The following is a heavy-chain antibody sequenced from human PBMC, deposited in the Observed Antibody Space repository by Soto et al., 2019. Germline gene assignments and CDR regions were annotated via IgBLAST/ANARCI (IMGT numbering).Heavy chain of an antibody. V-gene: IGHV4-59*01. Sequence: SETLKITYACYGVKFSSYVLTWIRQPPGKGLEWIGYIYYSGSTNYNPSLKSRVTISVDTSKNQFSLKLSSVTAADTAVYYCARERWFDPWGQGTLVTVSS. J-gene: IGHJ5*02. CDR2: IYYSGST. CDR1: GVKFSSYV. CDR3: ARERWFDP.